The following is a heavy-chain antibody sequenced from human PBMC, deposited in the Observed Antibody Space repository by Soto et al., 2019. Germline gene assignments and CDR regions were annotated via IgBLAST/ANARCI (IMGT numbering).Heavy chain of an antibody. CDR1: GYTFTSYD. Sequence: QVQLVQSGAEVKKPGASVKVSCKASGYTFTSYDINWVRQATGQGLEWMGWMNPNSGNTGYAQKFQGRVTMTRNTPISTAYLELSSLRSKDPAVYYFARVGESWGPGGFDYWGQGTLLTVAS. D-gene: IGHD7-27*01. V-gene: IGHV1-8*01. CDR2: MNPNSGNT. CDR3: ARVGESWGPGGFDY. J-gene: IGHJ4*02.